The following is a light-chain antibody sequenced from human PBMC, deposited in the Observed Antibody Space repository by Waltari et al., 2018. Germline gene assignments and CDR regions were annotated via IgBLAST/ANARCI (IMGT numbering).Light chain of an antibody. CDR1: RSDVGGYNY. J-gene: IGLJ2*01. CDR2: DVI. Sequence: QSALTQPRSVSGSPGQSVTISCTGTRSDVGGYNYVSWYQHHPGKAPKLLIFDVIKRPSGVPDRFSGSKSGNTASLTISGLQAEDEADYYCCSYAGSYTVVFGGGTRLTVL. CDR3: CSYAGSYTVV. V-gene: IGLV2-11*01.